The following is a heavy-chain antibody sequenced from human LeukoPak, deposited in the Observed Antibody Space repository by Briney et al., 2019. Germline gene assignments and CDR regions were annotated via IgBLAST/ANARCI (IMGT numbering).Heavy chain of an antibody. J-gene: IGHJ4*02. Sequence: SETLSLTCTVSGGSIRSGDFYWSWIRQPPGKGLEWIGYIYYSGSTNYKPSLKSRVTISKDTSKNQFSLKLSSVTAADTAVYYCARAPQGYDFWSGYTGPMTDWGQGTLVTVSS. V-gene: IGHV4-30-4*01. CDR3: ARAPQGYDFWSGYTGPMTD. CDR2: IYYSGST. CDR1: GGSIRSGDFY. D-gene: IGHD3-3*01.